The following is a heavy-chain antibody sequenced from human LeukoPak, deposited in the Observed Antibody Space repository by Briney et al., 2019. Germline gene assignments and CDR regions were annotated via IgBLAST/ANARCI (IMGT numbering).Heavy chain of an antibody. J-gene: IGHJ4*02. CDR2: VSGGGVTT. CDR3: PKQSYASGWNPFDY. D-gene: IGHD6-19*01. Sequence: GGSLSPSCPASEFTFSGYAMGWVRQPPGKGLEWVSTVSGGGVTTYYADSAKGRFTISRDNSKNTLYLQMNSLAAEDTAVYYCPKQSYASGWNPFDYWGQGILVTVSS. CDR1: EFTFSGYA. V-gene: IGHV3-23*01.